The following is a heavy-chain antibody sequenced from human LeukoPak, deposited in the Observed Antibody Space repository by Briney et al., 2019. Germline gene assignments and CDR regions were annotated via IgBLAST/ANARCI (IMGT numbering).Heavy chain of an antibody. J-gene: IGHJ4*02. CDR2: ISASGGGT. CDR3: AKLVGVSDY. Sequence: PGGSLRLSCAAYGFTFSNYALIWVRQAPGKGLEWVSTISASGGGTFYADSVRGRFTISRDNSKNTLYLQMNSLRAEDTAVYYCAKLVGVSDYWGQGTLVTVSS. V-gene: IGHV3-23*01. CDR1: GFTFSNYA. D-gene: IGHD3-10*01.